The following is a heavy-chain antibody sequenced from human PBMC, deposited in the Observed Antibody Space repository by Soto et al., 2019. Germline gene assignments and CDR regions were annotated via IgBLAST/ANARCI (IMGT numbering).Heavy chain of an antibody. D-gene: IGHD2-15*01. V-gene: IGHV3-23*01. CDR2: ISGSGGST. J-gene: IGHJ2*01. CDR3: DGIRGAVPVSAFLLNRSSDL. Sequence: PGKGLEWVSAISGSGGSTYYADSVKGRFTISRDNSKNTLYLQMNSLGAEDFSFQAEDGIRGAVPVSAFLLNRSSDL.